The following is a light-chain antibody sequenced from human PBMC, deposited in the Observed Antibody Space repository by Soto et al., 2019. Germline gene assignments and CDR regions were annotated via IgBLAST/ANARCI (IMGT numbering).Light chain of an antibody. Sequence: DIQMTQSPSSLSASVGDRVTITCLASQGIIDYLAWYQQKPGKAPKLLIYAASTLQSGVPSRFSGSGSGTDFTLTISGLQPEDVATYFCPKYNSAPQTFGQGTKVEIK. J-gene: IGKJ1*01. CDR1: QGIIDY. CDR2: AAS. V-gene: IGKV1-27*01. CDR3: PKYNSAPQT.